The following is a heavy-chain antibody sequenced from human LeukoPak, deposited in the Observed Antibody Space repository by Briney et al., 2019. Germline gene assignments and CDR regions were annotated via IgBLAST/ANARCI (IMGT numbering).Heavy chain of an antibody. V-gene: IGHV4-59*06. CDR3: ARDGGYSYGFDY. J-gene: IGHJ4*02. CDR1: GGSISSYY. CDR2: IYYSGST. Sequence: SETLSLTCTVSGGSISSYYWSWIRQPPGKGLEWIGYIYYSGSTYYNPSLKSRVTISVDTSKNQFSLKLSSVTAADTAVYYCARDGGYSYGFDYWGQGTLVTVSS. D-gene: IGHD5-18*01.